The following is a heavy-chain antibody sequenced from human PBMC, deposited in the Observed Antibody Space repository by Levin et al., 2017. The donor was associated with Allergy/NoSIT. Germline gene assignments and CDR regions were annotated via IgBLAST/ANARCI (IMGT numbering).Heavy chain of an antibody. D-gene: IGHD6-25*01. CDR3: AKSSSEFDY. J-gene: IGHJ4*02. V-gene: IGHV3-74*01. CDR1: GFTFSSYW. Sequence: ETLSLTCAASGFTFSSYWMHWVRQAPGKGLVWVSRINSDGSSTTYADSVKGRFTISRDNAKNTLHLQMNSLRAEDTAVYYCAKSSSEFDYWGQGTLVTVSS. CDR2: INSDGSST.